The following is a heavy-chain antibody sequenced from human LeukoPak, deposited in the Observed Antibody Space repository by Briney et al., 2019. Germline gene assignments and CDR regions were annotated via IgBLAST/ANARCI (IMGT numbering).Heavy chain of an antibody. CDR2: ISSSSGTI. J-gene: IGHJ4*02. V-gene: IGHV3-48*04. CDR1: GFTFSSNA. CDR3: AIRFGG. Sequence: GGSLRLSCATSGFTFSSNAMNWVRQAPGKGLEWVSYISSSSGTIYYADSVKGRFTISRANAKNSLYLQMNSLRAEDTAVYYCAIRFGGWGRGALVTVSS. D-gene: IGHD3-16*01.